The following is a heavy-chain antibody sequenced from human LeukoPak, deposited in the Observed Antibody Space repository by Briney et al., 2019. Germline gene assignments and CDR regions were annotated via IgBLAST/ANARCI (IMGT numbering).Heavy chain of an antibody. V-gene: IGHV3-74*01. CDR3: ARLYGGYGDYYFDY. CDR2: INSDGSST. CDR1: GFTFRSCW. D-gene: IGHD4-17*01. J-gene: IGHJ4*02. Sequence: PGGSLRLSCAASGFTFRSCWMHWVRQAPGKGLVWVSRINSDGSSTSYADSVKGRFTISRDNAKNTLYLQMNSLRAEDTAVYYCARLYGGYGDYYFDYWGQGTLVTVSS.